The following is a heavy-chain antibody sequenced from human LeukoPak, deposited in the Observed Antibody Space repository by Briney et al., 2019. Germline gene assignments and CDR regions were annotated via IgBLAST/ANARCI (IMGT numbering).Heavy chain of an antibody. V-gene: IGHV3-48*03. J-gene: IGHJ4*02. Sequence: GGSLRLSCAASGFTFSSYEMNWVRQAPGKGLEWVSYISSSGTSIKYADSVKGRSTISRDNAKNSLYLQMNSLRAEDTGVYYCCGASFNYWGQGTLVTVSS. CDR3: CGASFNY. CDR1: GFTFSSYE. CDR2: ISSSGTSI. D-gene: IGHD2-21*01.